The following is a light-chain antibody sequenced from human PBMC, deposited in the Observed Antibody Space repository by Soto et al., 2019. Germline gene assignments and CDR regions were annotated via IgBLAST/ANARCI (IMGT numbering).Light chain of an antibody. V-gene: IGKV3-15*01. CDR2: DAS. CDR1: QSVGRK. CDR3: QQSYTTPIT. J-gene: IGKJ1*01. Sequence: EIVMTQSPATLSVSPGERATLSCRASQSVGRKLVWYQQKAGQAPRPLLFDASTRATGIPARFSGSGSGTDFTLTISSLQPEDFATYYCQQSYTTPITFGQGTKVDIK.